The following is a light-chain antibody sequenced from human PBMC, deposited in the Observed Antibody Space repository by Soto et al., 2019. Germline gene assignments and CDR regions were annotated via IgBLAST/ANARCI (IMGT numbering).Light chain of an antibody. Sequence: DIQMTQSPSSLSASVGDTVTISCRASQSVSGFLHWYQQKPGKAPKLLIYVASTLQSGVPTRFSGSGSGTDFTLTISSLQPEDFATYFCLQHNHFPWTFGQGTKV. J-gene: IGKJ1*01. CDR3: LQHNHFPWT. CDR2: VAS. CDR1: QSVSGF. V-gene: IGKV1-9*01.